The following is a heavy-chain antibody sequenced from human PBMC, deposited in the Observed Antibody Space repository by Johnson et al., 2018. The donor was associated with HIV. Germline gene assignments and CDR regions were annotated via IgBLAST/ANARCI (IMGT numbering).Heavy chain of an antibody. CDR3: AKDVRTAAGTSGVDAVDS. CDR1: GFTFSDYY. Sequence: QVQLVESGGVVVQPGGSLRLSCAASGFTFSDYYMSWVRQAPGKGLEWVSYISRSGSSIYYADSVKGRFTISRDNNKNTVYLQMNSLRAEDTAVYYCAKDVRTAAGTSGVDAVDSWGQGTMVTVSS. J-gene: IGHJ3*02. V-gene: IGHV3-11*04. D-gene: IGHD6-13*01. CDR2: ISRSGSSI.